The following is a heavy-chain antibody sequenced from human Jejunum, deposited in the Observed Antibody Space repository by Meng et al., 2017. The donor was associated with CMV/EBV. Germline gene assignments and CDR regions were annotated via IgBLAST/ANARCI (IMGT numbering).Heavy chain of an antibody. V-gene: IGHV1-69*05. Sequence: CKASGVDYRTYVISWVRQAPGQGLVWMGGILPVARRTNYAQHFQGRVTITTDESTTTGYMELSNLRSEDTAVYYCAISPRGLPVDVWGQGTVVTVSS. CDR1: GVDYRTYV. CDR3: AISPRGLPVDV. J-gene: IGHJ3*01. CDR2: ILPVARRT. D-gene: IGHD3-10*01.